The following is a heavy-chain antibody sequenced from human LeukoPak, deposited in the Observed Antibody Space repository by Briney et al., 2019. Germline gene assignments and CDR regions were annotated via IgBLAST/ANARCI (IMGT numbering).Heavy chain of an antibody. D-gene: IGHD6-19*01. CDR2: IWYDGTNK. J-gene: IGHJ5*02. V-gene: IGHV3-33*01. CDR3: ARGGGSGWYQDWFDP. Sequence: GGSLRLSCAASGFTFNTYGMHWVRQAPGKGVEWVALIWYDGTNKYYADSVKGRFTISRDNSKNTLYLQMNSLGTEDTAVYYCARGGGSGWYQDWFDPWGQGTLVTVSS. CDR1: GFTFNTYG.